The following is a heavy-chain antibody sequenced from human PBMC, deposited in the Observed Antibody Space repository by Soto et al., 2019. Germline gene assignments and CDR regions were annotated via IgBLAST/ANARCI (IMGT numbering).Heavy chain of an antibody. CDR3: VRFWPPPDYNILTIYTDAFDY. CDR1: GGSITIDSYF. CDR2: ISYSGNT. V-gene: IGHV4-39*01. J-gene: IGHJ4*02. D-gene: IGHD3-9*01. Sequence: QLQLQESGRGLVKPSDTLSLTCSVSGGSITIDSYFWGWIRQSPEKGLEWIASISYSGNTYYNPTLKSRVSISVDTSKSHFSLRLSSVTAADAAVYYCVRFWPPPDYNILTIYTDAFDYWGQGTLVTVSS.